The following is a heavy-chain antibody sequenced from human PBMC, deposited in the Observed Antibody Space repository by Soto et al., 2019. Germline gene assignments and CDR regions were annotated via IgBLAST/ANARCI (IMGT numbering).Heavy chain of an antibody. CDR3: ASERGAFDI. J-gene: IGHJ3*02. CDR2: MNPNSGST. V-gene: IGHV1-8*01. Sequence: QVQLVQSGAEVKKPGASVKVSCKASGYTFTSYDINWVRQATGQGLESMGWMNPNSGSTAYAQKFQGRVTMIRNTSISTAYMELSSLRSEDTAVYYCASERGAFDIWGQGTMVTVSS. CDR1: GYTFTSYD.